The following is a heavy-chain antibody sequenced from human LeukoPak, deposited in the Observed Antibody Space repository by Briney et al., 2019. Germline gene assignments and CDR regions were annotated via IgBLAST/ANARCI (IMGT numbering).Heavy chain of an antibody. CDR1: GGSVSGTSFY. Sequence: SETLSLTCTVSGGSVSGTSFYWSWMRQPPGKGREWIGYIYYSGSTTYSPSLKSRVTISVDTSKNQFSLKLSSVTAADTAVYFCARYSTSWYTFDYWGQGTLVTVSS. V-gene: IGHV4-61*01. J-gene: IGHJ4*02. D-gene: IGHD6-13*01. CDR3: ARYSTSWYTFDY. CDR2: IYYSGST.